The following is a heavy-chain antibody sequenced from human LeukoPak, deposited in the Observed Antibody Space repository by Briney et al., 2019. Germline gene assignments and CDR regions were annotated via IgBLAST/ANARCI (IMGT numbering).Heavy chain of an antibody. CDR3: ARDLGVTDYYFDY. J-gene: IGHJ4*02. CDR1: GYTFTSYG. D-gene: IGHD2-21*02. CDR2: ISAYNGNT. V-gene: IGHV1-18*01. Sequence: ASEKVSCKASGYTFTSYGMSWVRQAPGQGLEWMGWISAYNGNTNYAQKLQDRVTMTTDTSTNTAYMELRSLRSDDTAVYYCARDLGVTDYYFDYWGQGTLVTVSS.